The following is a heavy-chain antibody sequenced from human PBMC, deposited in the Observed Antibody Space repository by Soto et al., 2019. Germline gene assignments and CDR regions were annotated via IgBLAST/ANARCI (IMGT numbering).Heavy chain of an antibody. Sequence: GASVKVSCKASGYTFTSYYMHWVRQAPGQGLEWMGIINPSGGSTKYSQKFQGRVTITRDTSASTAYMELSSLRSEDTAVYYCARELYDSSGPRYFQHWGQGTLVTVSS. CDR3: ARELYDSSGPRYFQH. V-gene: IGHV1-46*01. CDR2: INPSGGST. CDR1: GYTFTSYY. J-gene: IGHJ1*01. D-gene: IGHD3-22*01.